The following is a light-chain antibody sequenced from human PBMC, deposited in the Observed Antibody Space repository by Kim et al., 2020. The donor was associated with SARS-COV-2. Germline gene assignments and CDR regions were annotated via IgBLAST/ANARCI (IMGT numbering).Light chain of an antibody. Sequence: STGERATPSCRASQSVSGSHLAWYQQKPGQTPRILIYDASSRVTGISDRFSGSGCGADFTLTISRLQPEDFAVYYCQQYAASPFTFGGGTKVDIK. J-gene: IGKJ4*01. V-gene: IGKV3-20*01. CDR2: DAS. CDR1: QSVSGSH. CDR3: QQYAASPFT.